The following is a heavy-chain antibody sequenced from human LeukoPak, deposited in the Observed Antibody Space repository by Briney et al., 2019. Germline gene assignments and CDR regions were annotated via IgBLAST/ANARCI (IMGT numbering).Heavy chain of an antibody. CDR1: GFTVSSNY. Sequence: GGSLRLSCAASGFTVSSNYMNWVRQAPGKCVEWVSYISSSSSTIYFPDSVKGRFTISRDNAKNSLYLQMNGLRDEDTAVYYCARDAGSGYFDYWGQGTLVTVSS. J-gene: IGHJ4*02. V-gene: IGHV3-48*02. D-gene: IGHD6-19*01. CDR3: ARDAGSGYFDY. CDR2: ISSSSSTI.